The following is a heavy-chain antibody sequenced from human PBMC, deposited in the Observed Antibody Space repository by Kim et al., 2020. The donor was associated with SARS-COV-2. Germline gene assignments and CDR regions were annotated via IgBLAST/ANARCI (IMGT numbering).Heavy chain of an antibody. V-gene: IGHV4-4*02. CDR3: ARRTSLGYNWNDEYYYYGMDV. Sequence: SETLSLTCAVSGGSISSSNWWSWVRQPPGKGLEWIGEIYHSGSTNYNPSLKSRVTISVDKSKNQFSLKLSSVTAADTAVYYCARRTSLGYNWNDEYYYYGMDVWGQGTTVTVSS. CDR2: IYHSGST. CDR1: GGSISSSNW. D-gene: IGHD1-20*01. J-gene: IGHJ6*02.